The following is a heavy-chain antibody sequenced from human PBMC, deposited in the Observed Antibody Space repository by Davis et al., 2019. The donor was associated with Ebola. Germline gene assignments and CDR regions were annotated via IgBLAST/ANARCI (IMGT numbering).Heavy chain of an antibody. Sequence: PSETLSLTGTVSGVSISRHYWSWIRHPRGKRGEWFGSIYYTRRAYYNSSLNRRVTISVDTSKNQFSLKLSSVTAADTAMYYCSERGSSVWGQGTLVTVSS. D-gene: IGHD3-10*01. CDR3: SERGSSV. CDR2: IYYTRRA. J-gene: IGHJ4*02. CDR1: GVSISRHY. V-gene: IGHV4-59*11.